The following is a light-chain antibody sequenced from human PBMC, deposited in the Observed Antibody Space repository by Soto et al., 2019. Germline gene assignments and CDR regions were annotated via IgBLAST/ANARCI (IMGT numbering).Light chain of an antibody. Sequence: DIPLTQSPSFLSASAGGRVSITCRASQDIGSHLAWYQQKPGRAPKLLIYGAFTLQSGVPSRFSGSGSGTAFTLTISSLQPEDSATYYCQQLNSYPLTFGGGTKVEIK. CDR3: QQLNSYPLT. V-gene: IGKV1-9*01. CDR1: QDIGSH. CDR2: GAF. J-gene: IGKJ4*01.